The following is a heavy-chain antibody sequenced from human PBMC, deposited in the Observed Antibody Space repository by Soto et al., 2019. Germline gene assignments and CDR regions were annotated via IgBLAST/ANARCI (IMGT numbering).Heavy chain of an antibody. D-gene: IGHD6-19*01. CDR3: ARAVLDSGWSDY. CDR1: GFTFSSYV. J-gene: IGHJ4*02. Sequence: QSGGSLRRFCAASGFTFSSYVMHWVRQAPGKGLEWVAVIWYDGSNKYYADSVKGRFTISRDNSKNTLYLQMNSLRAEDTAVYYCARAVLDSGWSDYWGQGTLVTVSS. V-gene: IGHV3-33*01. CDR2: IWYDGSNK.